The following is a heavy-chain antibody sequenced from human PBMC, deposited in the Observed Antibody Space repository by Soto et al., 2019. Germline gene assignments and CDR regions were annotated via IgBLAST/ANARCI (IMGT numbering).Heavy chain of an antibody. CDR3: ARGPLGTGTTAFDY. D-gene: IGHD1-7*01. Sequence: EVQLVESGGRVERPGGSLRLSCVGSGFIFDDYGMTWVRQAPGKGLEWVSGISWNGDSTRYGDSVKGRFTISRDNAKSSLYLEMNSLRVEDTAIYYCARGPLGTGTTAFDYWGQGTLVTVSS. CDR2: ISWNGDST. V-gene: IGHV3-20*04. CDR1: GFIFDDYG. J-gene: IGHJ4*02.